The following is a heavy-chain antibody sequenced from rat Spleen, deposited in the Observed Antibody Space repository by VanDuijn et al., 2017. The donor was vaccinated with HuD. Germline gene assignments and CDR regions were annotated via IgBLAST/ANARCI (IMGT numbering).Heavy chain of an antibody. CDR2: ISTGADNT. D-gene: IGHD1-11*01. J-gene: IGHJ3*01. V-gene: IGHV5S13*01. CDR3: AIHGGLRNWFDS. Sequence: EVQLVESDGGLVQPGRSLKLSCAASGLTFTNYDMAWVRQAPTKGLEWIASISTGADNTYYRDSVKGRFTVSRDDANNTHYLQMGSLRSEDTATYYCAIHGGLRNWFDSWGQGTLVTVSS. CDR1: GLTFTNYD.